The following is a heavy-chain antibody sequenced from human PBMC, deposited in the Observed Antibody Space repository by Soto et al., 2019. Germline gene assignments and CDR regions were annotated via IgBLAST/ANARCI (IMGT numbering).Heavy chain of an antibody. CDR3: ARGRRFGDHGSRIGY. Sequence: QVQLQESGPGLVKPSQTLSLTCTVSGGSISSSNYYWSWIRQHPGQGLELTGNSDYSGSTYYNPPLKSRVTISVDTSKNQFSLKLSSVTAADTAVYYCARGRRFGDHGSRIGYWGQRTLVTVSS. CDR1: GGSISSSNYY. J-gene: IGHJ4*02. D-gene: IGHD3-10*01. CDR2: SDYSGST. V-gene: IGHV4-31*03.